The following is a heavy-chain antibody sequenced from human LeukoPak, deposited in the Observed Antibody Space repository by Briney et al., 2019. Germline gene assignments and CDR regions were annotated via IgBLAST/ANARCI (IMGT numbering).Heavy chain of an antibody. CDR1: GGSISSYY. J-gene: IGHJ4*02. CDR2: IYTSGST. CDR3: ARHEPSGSGSYYPSFFDY. D-gene: IGHD3-10*01. Sequence: SETLSLTCTVSGGSISSYYWSWIRQPPGKGLEWIGYIYTSGSTNYNPSLKSRVTISVDTSKNQFSLKLSSVTAAGTAVYYCARHEPSGSGSYYPSFFDYWGQGTLVTVSS. V-gene: IGHV4-4*09.